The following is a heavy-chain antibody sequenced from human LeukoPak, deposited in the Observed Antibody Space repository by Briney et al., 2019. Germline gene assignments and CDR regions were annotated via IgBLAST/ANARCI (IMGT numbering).Heavy chain of an antibody. D-gene: IGHD2-2*01. CDR3: ARVRYCSSTSCLHEDYYYYYMDV. CDR2: ISSSSSYI. Sequence: EGSLRLSCAASGFTFSSYSMNRVRQAPGKGLEWVSSISSSSSYIYYADSVKGRFTISRDNAKDSLYLQMNSLRAEDTAVYYCARVRYCSSTSCLHEDYYYYYMDVWGKGTTVTVSS. J-gene: IGHJ6*03. V-gene: IGHV3-21*01. CDR1: GFTFSSYS.